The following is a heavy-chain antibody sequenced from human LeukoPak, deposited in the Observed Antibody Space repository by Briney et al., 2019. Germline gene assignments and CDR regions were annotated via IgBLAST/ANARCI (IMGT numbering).Heavy chain of an antibody. CDR3: ARDRVGATMDAFDI. J-gene: IGHJ3*02. D-gene: IGHD1-26*01. Sequence: PGGSLRLSCAASAFTFSSYSMNWVRQPPGKGLEWVSSISSSSSYIYYADSVKGRCTISRDKAKNSLYQQMSSLRAEDTAVYYCARDRVGATMDAFDIWGQGTMVTVSS. CDR1: AFTFSSYS. V-gene: IGHV3-21*01. CDR2: ISSSSSYI.